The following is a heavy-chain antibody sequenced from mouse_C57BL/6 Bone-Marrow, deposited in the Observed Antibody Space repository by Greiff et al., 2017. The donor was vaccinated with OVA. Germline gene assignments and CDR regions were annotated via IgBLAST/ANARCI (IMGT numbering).Heavy chain of an antibody. V-gene: IGHV1-50*01. CDR2: IDPSDSYT. CDR1: GYTFTSYW. CDR3: ARGFAY. Sequence: QVQLKQPGAELVKPGASVKLSCKASGYTFTSYWMQWVKQRPGQGLEWIGEIDPSDSYTNYNQKFKGKATLTVDTSSSTAYMQHSSLTSEDSAVYYCARGFAYWGQGTLVTVSA. J-gene: IGHJ3*01.